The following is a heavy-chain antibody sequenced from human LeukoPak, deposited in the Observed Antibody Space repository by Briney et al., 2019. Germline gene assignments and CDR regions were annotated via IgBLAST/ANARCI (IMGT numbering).Heavy chain of an antibody. V-gene: IGHV3-72*01. Sequence: PGGSLRLSCAASGFTFSDHYMDWVRQAPGKGLEWVGRTRNKANSYTTEYAASVKGRFTISRDDSKNSLYLQMNSLKTEDTAVYYCASLMNTGERPDLDAFDIWGQGTMVTVSS. CDR1: GFTFSDHY. D-gene: IGHD4-17*01. J-gene: IGHJ3*02. CDR3: ASLMNTGERPDLDAFDI. CDR2: TRNKANSYTT.